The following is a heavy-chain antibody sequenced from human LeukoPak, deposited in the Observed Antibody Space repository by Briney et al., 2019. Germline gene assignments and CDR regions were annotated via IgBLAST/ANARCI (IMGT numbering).Heavy chain of an antibody. CDR3: ARLWDSSFDY. J-gene: IGHJ4*02. CDR2: IYPADSDS. CDR1: GSSFTDYW. D-gene: IGHD6-19*01. Sequence: GASLKISRKISGSSFTDYWIGWVRQLPGKRLEWMGIIYPADSDSKYSPSFQGQVTISADKSISTAYLQWSSLKASDTAMYYCARLWDSSFDYWGQGTLVTVSS. V-gene: IGHV5-51*01.